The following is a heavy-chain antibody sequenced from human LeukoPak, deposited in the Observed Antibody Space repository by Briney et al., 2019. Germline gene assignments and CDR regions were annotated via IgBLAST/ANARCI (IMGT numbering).Heavy chain of an antibody. V-gene: IGHV1-69*13. CDR3: ARAAPAAPRYFDY. CDR2: IIPIFGTA. J-gene: IGHJ4*02. Sequence: ASVKVSCKASGYTFTSSGISWVRQVPGQGLEWMGGIIPIFGTANYAQKFQGRVTITADESTSTAYMELSSLRSEDTAVYYCARAAPAAPRYFDYWGQGTLVTVSS. CDR1: GYTFTSSG. D-gene: IGHD2-2*01.